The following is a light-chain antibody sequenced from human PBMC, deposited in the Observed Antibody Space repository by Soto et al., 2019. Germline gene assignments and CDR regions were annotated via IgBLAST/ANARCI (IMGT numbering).Light chain of an antibody. CDR3: QQYGDSPFT. Sequence: VVLTQSPATLSLSPGEPATLSCRASRHVYINALAWYQQKTDRTPTLLIYGASTRSTGIPDRFSATGSATAFSLTIISVQHEDVSVSYCQQYGDSPFTFGPGTRVEIK. CDR1: RHVYINA. CDR2: GAS. J-gene: IGKJ3*01. V-gene: IGKV3-20*01.